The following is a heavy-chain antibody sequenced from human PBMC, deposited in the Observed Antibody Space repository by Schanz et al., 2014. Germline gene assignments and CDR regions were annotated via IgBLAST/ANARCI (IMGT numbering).Heavy chain of an antibody. V-gene: IGHV4-61*02. D-gene: IGHD1-1*01. CDR1: GGSIRSGTYY. CDR2: VFPNGIT. J-gene: IGHJ2*01. Sequence: QVQLQESGPGLVKPSQTLSLTCTVSGGSIRSGTYYWSWIRQPAGKALEWVGRVFPNGITNYNPSLKSRAPISLDASRNHFSLPLTPLTAADTAVYYCARDTTWRLDLWGRGTLVTVSS. CDR3: ARDTTWRLDL.